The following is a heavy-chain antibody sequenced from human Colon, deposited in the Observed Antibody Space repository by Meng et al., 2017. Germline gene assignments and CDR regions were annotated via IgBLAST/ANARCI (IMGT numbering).Heavy chain of an antibody. Sequence: HLWGWGPGGVKPSDTRSLSCLVSGASFSVDSYWSWVRQPPGRGMEWIGQIDHRGSAYYRPSLNSRVTMSLDKSRNQFSLRLTSVTAADTAVYYCARHGGYYQDFWGQGTLVTVSS. V-gene: IGHV4/OR15-8*01. D-gene: IGHD4-23*01. CDR3: ARHGGYYQDF. CDR2: IDHRGSA. J-gene: IGHJ4*02. CDR1: GASFSVDSY.